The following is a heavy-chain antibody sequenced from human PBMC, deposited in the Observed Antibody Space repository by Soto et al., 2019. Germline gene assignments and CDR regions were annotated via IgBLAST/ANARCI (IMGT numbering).Heavy chain of an antibody. CDR2: IYYSGST. D-gene: IGHD3-10*01. J-gene: IGHJ6*02. CDR1: GGSISSGGYY. V-gene: IGHV4-31*03. CDR3: ARDAASITMVRGSDGMDV. Sequence: SETLSLTCTVSGGSISSGGYYWSWIRQHPGKGLEWIGYIYYSGSTYYNPSLKSRVTISVDTSKNQFSLKLSSVTAADTAVYYCARDAASITMVRGSDGMDVWGQGTTVTVSS.